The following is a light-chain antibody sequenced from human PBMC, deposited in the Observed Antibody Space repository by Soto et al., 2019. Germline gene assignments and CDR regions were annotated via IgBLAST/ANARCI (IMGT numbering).Light chain of an antibody. V-gene: IGKV3-20*01. Sequence: ESVLTQSPGTLSLSPGERATLSCRASQSVSSSYLAWYQQKPGQAPRLLIYGASSRATGIPDRFSGSGSGTDFTLTIGRLEPEDFAVYYCQQYGSSPWITFGQGTRLEI. CDR3: QQYGSSPWIT. CDR2: GAS. J-gene: IGKJ5*01. CDR1: QSVSSSY.